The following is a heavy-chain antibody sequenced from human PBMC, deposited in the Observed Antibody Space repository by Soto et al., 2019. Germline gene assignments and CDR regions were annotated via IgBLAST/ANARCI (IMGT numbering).Heavy chain of an antibody. J-gene: IGHJ4*02. D-gene: IGHD3-9*01. V-gene: IGHV1-46*01. CDR1: GYTFTSYY. Sequence: ASVKVSCKASGYTFTSYYSHWVRQAPGQGLEWMGIINPGGGSTSYAQKFQGRVTMTTDTSTSTAYMELRSLRSDDTAVYYCARFTYYDILTGYYDGFDYWGQGTLVTVSS. CDR3: ARFTYYDILTGYYDGFDY. CDR2: INPGGGST.